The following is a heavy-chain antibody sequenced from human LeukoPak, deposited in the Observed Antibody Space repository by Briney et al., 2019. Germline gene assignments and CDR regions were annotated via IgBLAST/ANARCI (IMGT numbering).Heavy chain of an antibody. J-gene: IGHJ4*02. V-gene: IGHV3-74*01. D-gene: IGHD3-3*01. CDR3: ATYTSFGVDTMQDY. CDR1: GFTFSSYW. CDR2: IKTDGSST. Sequence: GGSLRLSCAASGFTFSSYWMHWVRQAPGKGLEWVSRIKTDGSSTSYAYSVKGRFTISRDNAKNTLYLQMSSLRAEDTAVYYCATYTSFGVDTMQDYWGQGTLVTVSS.